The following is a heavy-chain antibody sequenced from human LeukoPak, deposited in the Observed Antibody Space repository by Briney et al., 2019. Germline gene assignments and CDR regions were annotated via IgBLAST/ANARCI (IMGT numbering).Heavy chain of an antibody. CDR2: IRYNGNNK. D-gene: IGHD6-6*01. CDR3: AKEYSSSSFLGYFDY. CDR1: GFTFSNYG. V-gene: IGHV3-30*02. J-gene: IGHJ4*02. Sequence: GGSLRLSCAASGFTFSNYGMHWLRQAPGKGLEWVAFIRYNGNNKYYADSVKGRFTISRDNSKNTLYLQMNSLRAEDTSVYLCAKEYSSSSFLGYFDYWGQGTLVTVSS.